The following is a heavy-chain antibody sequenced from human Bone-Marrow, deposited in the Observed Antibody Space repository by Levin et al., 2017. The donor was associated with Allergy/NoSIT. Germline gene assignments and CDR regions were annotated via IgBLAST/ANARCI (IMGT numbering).Heavy chain of an antibody. CDR2: IYTSGNT. D-gene: IGHD5-24*01. J-gene: IGHJ6*03. CDR1: GVSITSGNYY. Sequence: SETLSLTCTVSGVSITSGNYYWSWIRQPAGKGLEWIGHIYTSGNTNYNPSLKSRVTISVDTSKNQFSLKLRSVTAADTAVYYCARVLQYYYYYMDVWGKATTVTVSS. CDR3: ARVLQYYYYYMDV. V-gene: IGHV4-61*09.